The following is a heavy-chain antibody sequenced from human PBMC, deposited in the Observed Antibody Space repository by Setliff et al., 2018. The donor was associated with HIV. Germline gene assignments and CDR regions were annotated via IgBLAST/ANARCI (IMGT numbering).Heavy chain of an antibody. CDR1: GASISSAAYY. CDR3: ARDRSHPPYYMDV. V-gene: IGHV4-31*03. CDR2: IYYSGST. Sequence: SETLSLTCTVSGASISSAAYYWSWIRQHPGKGLEWIGHIYYSGSTNYNPSLKSRVTISVDTSKNQFSLKLTSVTAADTAVYYCARDRSHPPYYMDVWGKGTTVTVSS. J-gene: IGHJ6*03.